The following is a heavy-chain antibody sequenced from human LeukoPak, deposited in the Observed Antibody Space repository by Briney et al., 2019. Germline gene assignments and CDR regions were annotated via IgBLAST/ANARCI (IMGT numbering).Heavy chain of an antibody. CDR1: GFTFSSYG. V-gene: IGHV3-33*01. Sequence: GGSLRLSCAASGFTFSSYGMHWVRQAPGKGLEWVAVIWYDGSNKYYADSVKGRFTISRDNSKNTLYLQMNSLRAEDTAVYYCARGVWYYDFWSGRDAFDIWGQGTMVTVSS. J-gene: IGHJ3*02. CDR3: ARGVWYYDFWSGRDAFDI. CDR2: IWYDGSNK. D-gene: IGHD3-3*01.